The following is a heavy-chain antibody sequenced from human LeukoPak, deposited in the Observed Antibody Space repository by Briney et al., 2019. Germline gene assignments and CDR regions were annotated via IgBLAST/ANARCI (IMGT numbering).Heavy chain of an antibody. CDR2: ISSSSSYI. J-gene: IGHJ4*02. D-gene: IGHD3-9*01. CDR1: GFTFSSYS. V-gene: IGHV3-21*01. Sequence: GGSLRLSCAASGFTFSSYSMNWVRQAPGKGLEWVSSISSSSSYIYCADSVKGRFTISRDNAKNSLYLQMNSLRAEDTAVYYCARDILTGSSGYWGQGTLVTVSS. CDR3: ARDILTGSSGY.